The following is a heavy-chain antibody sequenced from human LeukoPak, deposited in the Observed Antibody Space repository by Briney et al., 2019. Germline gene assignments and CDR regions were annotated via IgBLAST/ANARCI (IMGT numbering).Heavy chain of an antibody. Sequence: GGSLRFSCAASGFTFSSYAMSWVRQAPGKGLEWVSAISGSGGSTYYADSVKGRFTISRDNSKNTLYLQMNSLRAEDTAVYYCAKDSAAAGALDYWGQGTLVTVSS. CDR1: GFTFSSYA. J-gene: IGHJ4*02. D-gene: IGHD6-13*01. CDR2: ISGSGGST. CDR3: AKDSAAAGALDY. V-gene: IGHV3-23*01.